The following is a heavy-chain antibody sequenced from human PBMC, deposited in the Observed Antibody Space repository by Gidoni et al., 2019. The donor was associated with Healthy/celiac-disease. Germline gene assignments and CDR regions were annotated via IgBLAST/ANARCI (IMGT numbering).Heavy chain of an antibody. CDR2: IRGSGGST. CDR1: GFTFSSYA. Sequence: EVQLLESGGGLVQHGGSLRLSCAASGFTFSSYAMSWVRQAPGKGLECGSAIRGSGGSTYDADSVKGRFTISRDNSKNTLYLQMNSLRAEDTAVYYGANAIPIKEGFDPWGQGTLVTVSS. CDR3: ANAIPIKEGFDP. V-gene: IGHV3-23*01. J-gene: IGHJ5*02.